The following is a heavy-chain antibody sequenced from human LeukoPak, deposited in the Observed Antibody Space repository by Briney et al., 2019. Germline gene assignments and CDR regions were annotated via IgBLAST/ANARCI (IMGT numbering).Heavy chain of an antibody. Sequence: GGSLRLSCAASGFTFSSYAMSWVRQATGKGLEWVSAISGSGGSTYYADSVKGRFTISRDNSKNTLYLQMNSLRAEDTAVYYCAKDQGGITMIVVVITGGYFDYWGQGTLVTVSS. CDR3: AKDQGGITMIVVVITGGYFDY. CDR1: GFTFSSYA. CDR2: ISGSGGST. V-gene: IGHV3-23*01. J-gene: IGHJ4*02. D-gene: IGHD3-22*01.